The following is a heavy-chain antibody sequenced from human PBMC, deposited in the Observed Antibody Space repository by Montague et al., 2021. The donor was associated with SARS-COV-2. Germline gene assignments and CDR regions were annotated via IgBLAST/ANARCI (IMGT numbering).Heavy chain of an antibody. CDR3: ANVLDSYGFYFDY. J-gene: IGHJ4*02. Sequence: SRRLSCAASGFPFSSYAMHLVRQAPGKGLEWVAVISYDGSNKYYADSVKGRFTISRDNSKNTLYLQMNSLRAEDTAVYYYANVLDSYGFYFDYWGQGTLVTVSS. D-gene: IGHD5-18*01. CDR1: GFPFSSYA. V-gene: IGHV3-30*18. CDR2: ISYDGSNK.